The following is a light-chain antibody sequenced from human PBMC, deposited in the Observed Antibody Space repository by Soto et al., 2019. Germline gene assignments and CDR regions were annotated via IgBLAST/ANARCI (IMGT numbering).Light chain of an antibody. CDR1: QSINTN. CDR3: QQSYDNLT. V-gene: IGKV1-39*01. CDR2: AAS. Sequence: DIEMTQAPSSLSASVGGTVTITCRASQSINTNLNWYQHKVGEAPKLLIYAASSLQSGVPSRFRGSGSGIHFTLTISSLQPEDFATYYCQQSYDNLTFGPGTKVDIK. J-gene: IGKJ3*01.